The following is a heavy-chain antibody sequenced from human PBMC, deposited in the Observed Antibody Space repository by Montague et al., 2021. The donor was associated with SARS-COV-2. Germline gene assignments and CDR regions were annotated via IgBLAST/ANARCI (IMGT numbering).Heavy chain of an antibody. CDR3: ARERGYCSSTSCYGDFYYGMDV. V-gene: IGHV3-48*02. CDR2: ISSSSYTI. D-gene: IGHD2-2*01. CDR1: GFTFSGYS. Sequence: SLRLSCAASGFTFSGYSMNRVRQAPGKGLEWVSYISSSSYTIYYADSVKGRFTISRDNAKNSLYLQMNSLRDEDTAVYSCARERGYCSSTSCYGDFYYGMDVWGQGTTVTVSS. J-gene: IGHJ6*02.